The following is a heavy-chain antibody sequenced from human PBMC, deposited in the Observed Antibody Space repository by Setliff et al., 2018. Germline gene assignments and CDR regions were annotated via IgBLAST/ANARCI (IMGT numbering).Heavy chain of an antibody. D-gene: IGHD2-21*01. V-gene: IGHV4-38-2*01. CDR3: ARTLLLSPYYFDY. Sequence: SETLSLTCAVSGYSISSGYYWGWIRQPPGKGLEWIGSIYTSGSTNYNPSLKSRVTISVDTSKNQFSLKLSSVTAADTAVYYCARTLLLSPYYFDYWGQGTLVTVSS. J-gene: IGHJ4*02. CDR2: IYTSGST. CDR1: GYSISSGYY.